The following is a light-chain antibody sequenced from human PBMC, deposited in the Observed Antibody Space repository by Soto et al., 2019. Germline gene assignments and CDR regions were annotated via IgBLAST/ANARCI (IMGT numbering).Light chain of an antibody. V-gene: IGKV3-11*01. CDR1: QSVTGS. CDR2: RAS. J-gene: IGKJ4*01. Sequence: DIVLTQSPATLSLSPGERATLSCRASQSVTGSVAWYQQKPGQSPRLLIYRASDRASGIPARFTGSGSRTEFTLTISSLEPEDFAIYYCQQRAKWTPTFGGGTKVEIK. CDR3: QQRAKWTPT.